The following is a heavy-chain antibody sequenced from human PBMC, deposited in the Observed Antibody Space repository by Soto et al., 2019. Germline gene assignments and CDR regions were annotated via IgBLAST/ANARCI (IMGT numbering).Heavy chain of an antibody. CDR3: TREQTSTVVTQ. V-gene: IGHV4-59*01. CDR2: VYYSGST. J-gene: IGHJ4*02. D-gene: IGHD4-17*01. CDR1: GGSMSNYY. Sequence: SETRSLTCTVSGGSMSNYYWSWIRQPPGKGLEWIGCVYYSGSTNYNPSLKSRVTISVDTSTHQFSLKLTSVTAADTAVYYCTREQTSTVVTQWGPGTLVTVSS.